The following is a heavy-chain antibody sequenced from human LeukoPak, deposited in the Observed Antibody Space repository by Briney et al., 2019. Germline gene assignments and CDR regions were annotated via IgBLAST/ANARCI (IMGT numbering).Heavy chain of an antibody. CDR3: AREIAAAANS. CDR1: KFTFSNYG. J-gene: IGHJ4*02. CDR2: ISYDGSNK. V-gene: IGHV3-30*03. Sequence: GGSLRLSCAASKFTFSNYGMHWVCQAPGKGLEWVAVISYDGSNKYYADSVKGRFTISRDNAKNSLYLQMNSLRAEDTAVYYCAREIAAAANSWGQGTLVTVSS. D-gene: IGHD6-13*01.